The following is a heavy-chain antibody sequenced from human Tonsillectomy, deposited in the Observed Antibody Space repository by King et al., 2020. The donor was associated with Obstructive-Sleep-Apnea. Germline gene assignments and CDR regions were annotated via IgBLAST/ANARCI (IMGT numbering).Heavy chain of an antibody. D-gene: IGHD4-17*01. J-gene: IGHJ4*02. Sequence: VQLVEPGGGLVKPGGPLRLSCAASGFTFSDYYMSWIRQAPGKGLEWVSYISIIGSTIYYADSVKGRSTISRDNAKNSLYLQMNSLRAEDTAVYYWAGDPPYGDSDYWGQGTLVTVSS. V-gene: IGHV3-11*01. CDR1: GFTFSDYY. CDR2: ISIIGSTI. CDR3: AGDPPYGDSDY.